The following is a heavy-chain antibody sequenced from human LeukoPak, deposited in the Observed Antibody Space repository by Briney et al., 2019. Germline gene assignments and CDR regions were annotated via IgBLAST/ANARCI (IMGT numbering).Heavy chain of an antibody. CDR1: GYTFTGYY. V-gene: IGHV1-2*02. J-gene: IGHJ4*02. D-gene: IGHD7-27*01. CDR2: INPNSGGT. CDR3: AKDHPDWGSSFDS. Sequence: GASVKVSCKASGYTFTGYYMHWVRQAPGQGLEWMGWINPNSGGTNYAQKFQGRVTMTRDTSISTAYMELSRLRSDDTAVYYCAKDHPDWGSSFDSWGQGTLVTVSS.